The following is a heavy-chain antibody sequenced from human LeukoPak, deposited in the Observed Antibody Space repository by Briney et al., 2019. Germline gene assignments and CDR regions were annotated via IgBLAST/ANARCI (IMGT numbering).Heavy chain of an antibody. V-gene: IGHV3-15*01. D-gene: IGHD6-19*01. Sequence: PGGSLRLSYAASGFTFTNAWMSWVRQAPGKGLEWVGRIRSKTDGGTADYAAPVKGRFTISRDDSKNTLYLQMNSLKAEDTAVYYCTRYSSGWYWGQGTLVTVSS. CDR2: IRSKTDGGTA. CDR1: GFTFTNAW. CDR3: TRYSSGWY. J-gene: IGHJ4*02.